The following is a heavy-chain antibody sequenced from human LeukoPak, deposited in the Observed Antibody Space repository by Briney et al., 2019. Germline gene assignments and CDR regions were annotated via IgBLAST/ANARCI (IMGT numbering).Heavy chain of an antibody. V-gene: IGHV4-38-2*01. D-gene: IGHD1-26*01. J-gene: IGHJ4*02. Sequence: SETLSLTCAVSDFFISSGYYWGWIRQPPGKGLEWIGSIYHSGATFYNTSLRSRVTILVDTSKNQFSLKLTSVTAADTAVYFCMRGVAAHRRFDYWGQGTLVTVSS. CDR3: MRGVAAHRRFDY. CDR2: IYHSGAT. CDR1: DFFISSGYY.